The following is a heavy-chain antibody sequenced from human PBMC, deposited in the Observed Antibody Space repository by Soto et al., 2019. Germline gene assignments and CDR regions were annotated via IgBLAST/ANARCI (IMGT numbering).Heavy chain of an antibody. CDR2: IKSKTDGGTT. V-gene: IGHV3-15*07. D-gene: IGHD3-22*01. Sequence: EVQLVESGGGLVKPGGSLRLSCAASGFTFSNAWMNWVRQAPGKGLEWVGRIKSKTDGGTTDYAAPVKGRFTISRDDSKNTLYLQMNSLKTEDTAVYYCTTDLGPREYYYDSPGGYWGQGTLVTVSS. CDR1: GFTFSNAW. CDR3: TTDLGPREYYYDSPGGY. J-gene: IGHJ4*02.